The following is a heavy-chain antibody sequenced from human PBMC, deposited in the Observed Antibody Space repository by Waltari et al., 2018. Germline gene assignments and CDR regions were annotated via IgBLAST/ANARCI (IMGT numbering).Heavy chain of an antibody. J-gene: IGHJ4*02. CDR2: IIPIFGTA. Sequence: QVQLVQSGAEVKKPGSSVKVSCSASGGTVTSSAISWVRQAPGQGREWMGGIIPIFGTANYAQTFQGRVTITADETTSTAYMELSSLRSEDTAVYYCASLSNQDYGGNSYWGQGTLVTVSS. V-gene: IGHV1-69*01. D-gene: IGHD4-17*01. CDR1: GGTVTSSA. CDR3: ASLSNQDYGGNSY.